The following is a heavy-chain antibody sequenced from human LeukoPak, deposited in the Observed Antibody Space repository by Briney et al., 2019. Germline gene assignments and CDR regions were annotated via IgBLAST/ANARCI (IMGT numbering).Heavy chain of an antibody. D-gene: IGHD5-18*01. CDR3: ARVGGYSYGDY. V-gene: IGHV4-4*02. J-gene: IGHJ4*02. CDR1: GGSISSSNW. Sequence: SGTLSLTCAVSGGSISSSNWWSWVRQPPGKGLEWIGEIYHSGSTNYNPSLKSRVTISVDTSKNQFSLKLSSVTAADTAVYYCARVGGYSYGDYWGQGTLVTVSS. CDR2: IYHSGST.